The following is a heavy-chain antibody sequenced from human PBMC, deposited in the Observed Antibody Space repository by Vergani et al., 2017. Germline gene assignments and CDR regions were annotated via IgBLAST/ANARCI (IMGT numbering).Heavy chain of an antibody. CDR2: IWYDGSNK. Sequence: QVQLVESGGGVVQPGRSLRLSCAASGFTFSSYGMHWVRQAPGKGLEWVAVIWYDGSNKYYADSVKGRFTISRDNSKNTLYLQMNSLRAEDTAVYYCARXGPIAVAGNYYYYGMDVWGQGTTVTVSS. D-gene: IGHD6-19*01. V-gene: IGHV3-33*01. CDR1: GFTFSSYG. J-gene: IGHJ6*02. CDR3: ARXGPIAVAGNYYYYGMDV.